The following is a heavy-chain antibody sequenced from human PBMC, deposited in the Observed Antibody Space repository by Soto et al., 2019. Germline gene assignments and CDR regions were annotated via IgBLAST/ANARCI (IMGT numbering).Heavy chain of an antibody. CDR3: AFGEESRYYYYGMDV. CDR1: GFTFRSFG. CDR2: ISNNRSNI. Sequence: GGSLRLSCAASGFTFRSFGMFWVRQAPGKGLEWVSAISNNRSNIYYADSVKGRFIISRDNAKNSLYLQINSLRAEDTAVYYCAFGEESRYYYYGMDVWGQGTTVTVSS. J-gene: IGHJ6*02. D-gene: IGHD3-10*01. V-gene: IGHV3-48*01.